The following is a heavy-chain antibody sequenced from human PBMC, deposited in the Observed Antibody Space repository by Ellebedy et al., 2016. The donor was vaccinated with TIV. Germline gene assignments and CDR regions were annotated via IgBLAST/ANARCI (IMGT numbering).Heavy chain of an antibody. V-gene: IGHV3-74*01. CDR2: IISDGGST. D-gene: IGHD3-9*01. J-gene: IGHJ4*02. CDR1: GFTFRTYW. Sequence: GGSLRLSXEASGFTFRTYWMHWVRQAPGKGLVWVSRIISDGGSTSYADSVKGRFTISRDNAKNTLYLQMNSLRAEDTAVYYCAQGLYYDLLTGYLYWGQGTLVTVSS. CDR3: AQGLYYDLLTGYLY.